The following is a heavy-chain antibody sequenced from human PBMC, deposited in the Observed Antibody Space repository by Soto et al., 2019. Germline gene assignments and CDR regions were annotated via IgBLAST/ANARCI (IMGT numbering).Heavy chain of an antibody. V-gene: IGHV1-69*06. CDR3: ASERRTQYFHF. J-gene: IGHJ4*02. CDR2: IIPTFGTP. D-gene: IGHD3-9*01. Sequence: QVQLVQSGTVVQRRGSSVKVSCQASGGTFSSHGMAWVRQAPGQGLEWMGGIIPTFGTPTYAPKFQGRVTITADNATNTDYTELSSMSSDDTSVYYCASERRTQYFHFWGQGTLITVSS. CDR1: GGTFSSHG.